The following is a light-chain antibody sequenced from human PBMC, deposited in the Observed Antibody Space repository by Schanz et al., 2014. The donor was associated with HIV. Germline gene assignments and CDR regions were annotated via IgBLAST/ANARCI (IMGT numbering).Light chain of an antibody. CDR3: QVWDSSSDHPYV. Sequence: SYELTQPPSVSVAPGKTARITCGGNNIGGGSVHWYQQKPGQAPVVVIYYDSDRPSGIPERFSGSNSGNTATLTISRVEAGDEADYYCQVWDSSSDHPYVFGTGTKLT. J-gene: IGLJ1*01. CDR2: YDS. CDR1: NIGGGS. V-gene: IGLV3-21*04.